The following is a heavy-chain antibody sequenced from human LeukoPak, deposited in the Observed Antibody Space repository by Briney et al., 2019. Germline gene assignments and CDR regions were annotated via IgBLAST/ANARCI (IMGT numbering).Heavy chain of an antibody. CDR3: ARGQLGYCSSTSCYRGWFDP. CDR2: MNPNSGNT. J-gene: IGHJ5*02. V-gene: IGHV1-8*03. Sequence: ASVKVSCKAPGYTFTSYDINWVRQATGQGLEWMGWMNPNSGNTGYAQKFQGRVTITRNTSISTAYMELSSLRSEDTAVYYCARGQLGYCSSTSCYRGWFDPWGQGTLVTVSS. D-gene: IGHD2-2*01. CDR1: GYTFTSYD.